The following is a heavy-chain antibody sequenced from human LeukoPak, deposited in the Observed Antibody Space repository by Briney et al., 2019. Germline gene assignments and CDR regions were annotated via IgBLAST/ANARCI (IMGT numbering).Heavy chain of an antibody. CDR1: GFTFDDHT. CDR3: ARDRYKWNEYFDY. J-gene: IGHJ4*02. CDR2: ISANGATT. D-gene: IGHD1-1*01. Sequence: GGSLRLSCAASGFTFDDHTIHWVRQPPGKGLEWVSLISANGATTYYADSVKGRFTVSRDNSKNSLYLKMNSLRTEDTALYYCARDRYKWNEYFDYWGQGTLVTVSS. V-gene: IGHV3-43*02.